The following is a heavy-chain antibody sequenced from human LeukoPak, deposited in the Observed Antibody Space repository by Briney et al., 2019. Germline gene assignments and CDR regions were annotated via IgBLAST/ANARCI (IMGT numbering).Heavy chain of an antibody. D-gene: IGHD3-22*01. CDR1: GFTFSDYY. J-gene: IGHJ6*02. Sequence: GGSMRLYCAASGFTFSDYYMSWIRQAPGKGLEWVSYISSSGSTIYYADSVKGRFTISRDNAKNSLYLQMNSLRAKDTAVYYCARPGGSSGSHYYYYGMDVWGQGTTVTVSS. V-gene: IGHV3-11*01. CDR2: ISSSGSTI. CDR3: ARPGGSSGSHYYYYGMDV.